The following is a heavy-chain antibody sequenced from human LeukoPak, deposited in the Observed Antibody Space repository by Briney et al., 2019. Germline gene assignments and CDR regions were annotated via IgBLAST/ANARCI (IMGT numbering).Heavy chain of an antibody. V-gene: IGHV3-30-3*01. CDR2: ISYDGSNK. D-gene: IGHD1-26*01. J-gene: IGHJ3*02. CDR3: ARDRSGSYVLDAFDI. Sequence: GGSLRLSCEASGFTFSSYAMHWVRQAPGKGLEGVAVISYDGSNKYYADSVKGRFTISRDNSKNTLYLQMNSLRAEDTAVYYCARDRSGSYVLDAFDIWGQGTMVTVSS. CDR1: GFTFSSYA.